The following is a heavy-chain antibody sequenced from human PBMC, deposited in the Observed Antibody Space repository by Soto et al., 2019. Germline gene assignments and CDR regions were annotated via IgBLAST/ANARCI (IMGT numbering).Heavy chain of an antibody. CDR2: ISGSGGST. Sequence: GGSLRLSCAASGFTFSSYAMSWVRQAPGKGLEWVSAISGSGGSTYYADSVKGRFTISRDNSKNTLYLQMNSLRAEDTAVYYCAKNGDWGIAAACHSKFFFDYWGQGTLVTVSS. CDR1: GFTFSSYA. D-gene: IGHD6-13*01. V-gene: IGHV3-23*01. CDR3: AKNGDWGIAAACHSKFFFDY. J-gene: IGHJ4*02.